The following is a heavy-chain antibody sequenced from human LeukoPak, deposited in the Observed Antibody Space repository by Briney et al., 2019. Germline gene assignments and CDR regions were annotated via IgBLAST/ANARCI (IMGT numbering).Heavy chain of an antibody. CDR1: GGTFSSYA. CDR3: AREKDSSVGGGTYYFDY. V-gene: IGHV1-69*13. D-gene: IGHD3-22*01. CDR2: IIPIFGTA. J-gene: IGHJ4*02. Sequence: SVKVSCRASGGTFSSYAISWVRQAPGQGLEWMGGIIPIFGTANYAQKFQGRVTITADESTSTAYMELSSLRSEDTAVYYCAREKDSSVGGGTYYFDYWGQGTLVTVSS.